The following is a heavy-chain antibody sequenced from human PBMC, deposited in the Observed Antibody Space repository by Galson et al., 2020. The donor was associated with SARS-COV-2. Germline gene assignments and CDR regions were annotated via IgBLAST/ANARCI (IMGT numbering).Heavy chain of an antibody. Sequence: GGSLRLSCGASGFIFSDYWMPWVRQVPGKGLVWVARMNSDGTVTDYTDSVKDRFTISRDNSKSTLFLQMDSLRAEDTAVYYCARADVLLDAFDVWGQGTMVTV. D-gene: IGHD3-16*01. J-gene: IGHJ3*01. CDR1: GFIFSDYW. CDR3: ARADVLLDAFDV. V-gene: IGHV3-74*01. CDR2: MNSDGTVT.